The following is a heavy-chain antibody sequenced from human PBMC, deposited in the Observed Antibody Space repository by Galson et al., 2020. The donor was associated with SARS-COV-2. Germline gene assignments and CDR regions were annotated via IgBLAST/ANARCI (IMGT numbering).Heavy chain of an antibody. Sequence: GGSLRLSCVASGFTFSSCEMSWVRQAPGKGLEWVSTITGSSDFTDYAASVKGRFTISRDNSKNTLSLQMNSLTAEDTAVFYCAKLYNRGHIPIGNSGDYWGQGTLVTVSS. CDR1: GFTFSSCE. J-gene: IGHJ4*02. CDR3: AKLYNRGHIPIGNSGDY. D-gene: IGHD1-20*01. CDR2: ITGSSDFT. V-gene: IGHV3-23*01.